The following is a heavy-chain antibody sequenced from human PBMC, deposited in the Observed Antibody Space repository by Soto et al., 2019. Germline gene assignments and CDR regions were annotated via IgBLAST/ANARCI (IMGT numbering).Heavy chain of an antibody. J-gene: IGHJ2*01. Sequence: QVQLQESGPGLVKPSETLSLTCTVSGDSISSYYWSWIRQPPGKGLEWIGYIHYTGNTNHNPSLKSRVTISVDTSKNQVSLKLSAVTAADTAVYYCARDRTSVNWYFDLWGRGTLVSVSS. CDR2: IHYTGNT. CDR3: ARDRTSVNWYFDL. CDR1: GDSISSYY. V-gene: IGHV4-59*01. D-gene: IGHD2-2*01.